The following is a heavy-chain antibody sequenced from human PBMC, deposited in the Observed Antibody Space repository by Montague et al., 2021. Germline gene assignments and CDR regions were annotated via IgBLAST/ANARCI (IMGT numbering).Heavy chain of an antibody. D-gene: IGHD3-10*01. CDR3: ARAEDYYGSGSYLGFDY. Sequence: TLSLTCTVSGGSISSGGYYWSWIRQLPGKGLEWIGYIFYRGNTYYNPSRKSRVTISVDTSKNQFSLKLSSVTAADTAVYYCARAEDYYGSGSYLGFDYWGQGTLVTVSS. CDR2: IFYRGNT. J-gene: IGHJ4*02. V-gene: IGHV4-31*03. CDR1: GGSISSGGYY.